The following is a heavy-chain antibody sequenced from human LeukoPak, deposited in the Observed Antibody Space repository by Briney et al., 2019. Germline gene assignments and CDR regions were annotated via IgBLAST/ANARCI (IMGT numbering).Heavy chain of an antibody. J-gene: IGHJ5*02. CDR1: GYTFTSYG. D-gene: IGHD2-2*01. CDR3: ARLVGCGTTNCYSPDNWFDP. Sequence: GASVKVSCKASGYTFTSYGISWVRQAPGQGLEWMGWISAYNGNTNYAQKLQGRVTMTTDTSTSTAYMELNNLRSEDTAVYYCARLVGCGTTNCYSPDNWFDPWGQGTLVTVSS. CDR2: ISAYNGNT. V-gene: IGHV1-18*01.